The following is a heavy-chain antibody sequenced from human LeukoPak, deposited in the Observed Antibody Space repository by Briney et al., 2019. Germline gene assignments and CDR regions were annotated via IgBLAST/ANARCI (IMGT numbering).Heavy chain of an antibody. CDR1: GFGFSNAW. J-gene: IGHJ4*02. Sequence: GGSLRLSCAASGFGFSNAWMNWVRQSPGKGPEWVGRIRPKTDGETTDYAAPVKGRFTISRDDSKNTLYLQMNSLKTEDTGVYYCTIKGGRYSSGWYSQFWGQGTLVTVSS. D-gene: IGHD6-19*01. CDR2: IRPKTDGETT. V-gene: IGHV3-15*01. CDR3: TIKGGRYSSGWYSQF.